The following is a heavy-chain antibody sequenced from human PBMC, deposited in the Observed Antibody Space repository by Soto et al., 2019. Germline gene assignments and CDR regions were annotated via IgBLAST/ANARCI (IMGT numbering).Heavy chain of an antibody. CDR2: INAGNGNT. CDR1: DTPSLAML. Sequence: ASVKVPARLLDTPSLAMLCIGCARPPGQRLEWMGWINAGNGNTKYSQKFQGRVTITRDTSASTAYMELSSLRSEDTAVYYCATTMVYGMDVCGHGTTVTVSS. CDR3: ATTMVYGMDV. D-gene: IGHD5-12*01. J-gene: IGHJ6*02. V-gene: IGHV1-3*01.